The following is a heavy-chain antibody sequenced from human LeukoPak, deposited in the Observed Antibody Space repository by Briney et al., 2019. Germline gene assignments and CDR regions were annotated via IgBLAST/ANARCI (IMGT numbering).Heavy chain of an antibody. V-gene: IGHV4-4*07. J-gene: IGHJ3*02. Sequence: SETLSLTCTVTGGSISRYYWSWIRQPAGKGLEWIGRISTSGSTNYSPFLKSRVSMSVDTSKNQFSLKLSSVTAADTAVYYCAREGYYDTSASGAFDIWGQGTMVAVSS. CDR1: GGSISRYY. CDR3: AREGYYDTSASGAFDI. D-gene: IGHD3-22*01. CDR2: ISTSGST.